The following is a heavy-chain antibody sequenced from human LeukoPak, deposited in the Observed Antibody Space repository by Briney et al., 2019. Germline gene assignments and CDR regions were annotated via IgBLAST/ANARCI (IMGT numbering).Heavy chain of an antibody. CDR2: IYTSGST. J-gene: IGHJ4*02. D-gene: IGHD3-16*02. V-gene: IGHV4-61*02. Sequence: RPSETLSLTCTVSGGSISSGSYYWSWIRQPAGKGLEWIGRIYTSGSTNYNPSLKSRVTISVDTSKNQFSLKLSSVTAADTAVYYCARETPTSNYDYVWGSYRTDYWGQGTLVTVSS. CDR1: GGSISSGSYY. CDR3: ARETPTSNYDYVWGSYRTDY.